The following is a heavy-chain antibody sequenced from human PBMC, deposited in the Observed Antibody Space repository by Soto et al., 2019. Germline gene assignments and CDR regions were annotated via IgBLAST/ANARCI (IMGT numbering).Heavy chain of an antibody. V-gene: IGHV3-30-3*01. CDR2: ISYDGSNK. Sequence: LGGSLRLSCAASGFTFSSYAMHWVRQAPGKGLEWVAVISYDGSNKYYADSVKGRFTISRDNSKNTLHLQMNSLRAEDTAVYYCARDLAVWGLDILTGYYTGGMDVWGQGTTVTVSS. D-gene: IGHD3-9*01. CDR1: GFTFSSYA. J-gene: IGHJ6*02. CDR3: ARDLAVWGLDILTGYYTGGMDV.